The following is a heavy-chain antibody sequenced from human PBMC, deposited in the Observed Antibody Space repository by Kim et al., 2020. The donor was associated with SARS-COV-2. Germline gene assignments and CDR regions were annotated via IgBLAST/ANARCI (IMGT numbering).Heavy chain of an antibody. Sequence: GGSLRLSCAASGFTFDDYAMHWVRQAPGKGLEWVSGICCDSGSIGYADSVKGRFTISRDNAKNSLYLQMNSLRAEDTALYYCAKDMAPVRSITSFYYWGQGT. J-gene: IGHJ4*02. CDR2: ICCDSGSI. CDR1: GFTFDDYA. D-gene: IGHD3-10*01. CDR3: AKDMAPVRSITSFYY. V-gene: IGHV3-9*01.